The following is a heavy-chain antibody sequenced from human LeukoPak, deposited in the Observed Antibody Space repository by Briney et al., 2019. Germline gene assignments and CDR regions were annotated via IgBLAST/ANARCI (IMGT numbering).Heavy chain of an antibody. D-gene: IGHD3-22*01. CDR3: AKAEHYYDTRGDY. Sequence: GGSLRLSCAASGFTFKNDAMTWVRQAPGKGLEWVSTISSSGSDTYYADSVKGRFTISRDNSKDTLHLQMDSLTAEDTAVYYCAKAEHYYDTRGDYWGQGTLVTVSS. CDR1: GFTFKNDA. V-gene: IGHV3-23*01. J-gene: IGHJ4*02. CDR2: ISSSGSDT.